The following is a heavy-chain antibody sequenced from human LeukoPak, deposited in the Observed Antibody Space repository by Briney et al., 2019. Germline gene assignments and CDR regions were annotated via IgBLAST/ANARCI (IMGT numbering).Heavy chain of an antibody. CDR2: INHSGST. J-gene: IGHJ5*02. CDR3: ARDTQVGARVGNWFDP. V-gene: IGHV4-34*01. CDR1: GGSFSGYY. Sequence: SETLSLTCAVYGGSFSGYYWSWIRQPPGKGLEWIGEINHSGSTNYNPSLKSRVTISVDTSKNQFSLKLSSVTAADTAVYYCARDTQVGARVGNWFDPWARKPWSPSPQ. D-gene: IGHD1-26*01.